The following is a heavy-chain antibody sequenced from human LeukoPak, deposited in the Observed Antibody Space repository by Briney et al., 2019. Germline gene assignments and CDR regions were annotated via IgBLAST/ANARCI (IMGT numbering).Heavy chain of an antibody. CDR1: GFTFSDYY. D-gene: IGHD3-3*01. Sequence: GGSLRLSCAASGFTFSDYYMSWIRQAPGKGLEWVSHISSSGSTIYYADSVKGRFTISRDNAKNSLYLQMNSLRAEDTAVYYCARDKGRFLEWLLDPYFDYWGQGTLVTVSS. CDR3: ARDKGRFLEWLLDPYFDY. CDR2: ISSSGSTI. J-gene: IGHJ4*02. V-gene: IGHV3-11*01.